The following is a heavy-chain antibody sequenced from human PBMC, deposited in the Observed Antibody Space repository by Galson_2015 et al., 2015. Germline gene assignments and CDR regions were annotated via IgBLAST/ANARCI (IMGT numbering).Heavy chain of an antibody. Sequence: SLRLSCAASGFTFSSYWMHWVRQAPGKGLVWVSRLNSDGSSTSYADSVKGRFTISRDNAKNTPYLQMNSLRAEDTAVYYCARGQTMVQGAWGQGTLVTVSS. V-gene: IGHV3-74*01. CDR1: GFTFSSYW. CDR3: ARGQTMVQGA. D-gene: IGHD3-10*01. J-gene: IGHJ5*02. CDR2: LNSDGSST.